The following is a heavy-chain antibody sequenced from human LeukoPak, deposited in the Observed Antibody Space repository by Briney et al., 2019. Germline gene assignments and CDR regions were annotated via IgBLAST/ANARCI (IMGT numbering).Heavy chain of an antibody. J-gene: IGHJ4*02. CDR2: IYYSGNT. CDR3: ARGGKYYDYVWGSYIFDY. D-gene: IGHD3-16*01. Sequence: PSETLSLTCSVSGGSISSRSYCWGWIRQPPGKGLEWIGSIYYSGNTYHNPSLKRRVTMSTDTSKNQFSLKLSSVTAADTAMYYCARGGKYYDYVWGSYIFDYWGQGTLVTVSS. CDR1: GGSISSRSYC. V-gene: IGHV4-39*01.